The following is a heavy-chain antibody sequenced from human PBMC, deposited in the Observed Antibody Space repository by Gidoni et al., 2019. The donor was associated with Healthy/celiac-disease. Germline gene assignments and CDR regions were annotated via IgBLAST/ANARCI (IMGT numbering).Heavy chain of an antibody. J-gene: IGHJ6*02. V-gene: IGHV4-4*02. CDR1: GGSISSSNC. Sequence: QVQLQESGPGLVKPSGTLSLTCAVSGGSISSSNCWSWVRQPPGKGLEWSGEIYHSGSTNYNPSLKSRVTISVDKSKNQFSLKLSSVTAADTAVYYCARDNKQQLLLKGYYYYGMDVWGQGTTVTVSS. D-gene: IGHD6-13*01. CDR2: IYHSGST. CDR3: ARDNKQQLLLKGYYYYGMDV.